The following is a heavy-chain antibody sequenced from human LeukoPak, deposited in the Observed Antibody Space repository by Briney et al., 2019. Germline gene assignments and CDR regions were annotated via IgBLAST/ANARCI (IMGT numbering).Heavy chain of an antibody. D-gene: IGHD3-9*01. CDR3: ARDLPGYYKSPISFDY. CDR1: GYTFTSYG. V-gene: IGHV1-18*01. CDR2: ISAYNGNT. Sequence: GASVKVSCKASGYTFTSYGISWVRQAPGQGLEWMGWISAYNGNTSYAQKLQGRVTMTTDTSTSTAYMELRSLRSDDTAVYYCARDLPGYYKSPISFDYWGQGTLVTVSS. J-gene: IGHJ4*02.